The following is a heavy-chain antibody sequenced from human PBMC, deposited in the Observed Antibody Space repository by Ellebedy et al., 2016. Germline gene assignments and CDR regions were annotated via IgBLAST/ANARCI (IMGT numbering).Heavy chain of an antibody. Sequence: GGSLRLXCAASGITFSSYAMNWVRQAPGKGLEWVSSISGSGGSTYYGDPVKGRFTISRDNSKSTLYLQMNSLRAEDTAVYYCAKERYCSSTSCYESYFDYWGQGTLVTVSS. CDR2: ISGSGGST. CDR1: GITFSSYA. J-gene: IGHJ4*02. V-gene: IGHV3-23*01. D-gene: IGHD2-2*01. CDR3: AKERYCSSTSCYESYFDY.